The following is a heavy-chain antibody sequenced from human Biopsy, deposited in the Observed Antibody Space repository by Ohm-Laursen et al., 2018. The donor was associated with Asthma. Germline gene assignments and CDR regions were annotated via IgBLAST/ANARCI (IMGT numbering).Heavy chain of an antibody. J-gene: IGHJ4*02. CDR2: IYSGGTS. D-gene: IGHD3-22*01. CDR3: ARGDSSNWSHYYFDY. V-gene: IGHV3-53*01. CDR1: GFAVSRDY. Sequence: GSLRLSCAASGFAVSRDYMFWVRQAPGKGLEWVSVIYSGGTSHTADSVRGRFTISRDYSKNTLYLQMRSLRAEDTAVYYCARGDSSNWSHYYFDYWGQGTLVTVSS.